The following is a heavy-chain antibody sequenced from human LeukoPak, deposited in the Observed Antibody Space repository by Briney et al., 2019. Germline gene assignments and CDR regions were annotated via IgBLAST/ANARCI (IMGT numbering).Heavy chain of an antibody. V-gene: IGHV3-7*01. CDR1: GFTFSSYW. CDR3: ASFLSSGYYQTWYDP. Sequence: PGGSLRLSCAASGFTFSSYWMSWVRQAPGKGLEWVANIKQDGSEKYYVDSVKGRFTISRDNAKNSLYLQMNSLRAEDTAVYYCASFLSSGYYQTWYDPWGQGTLVTVSS. CDR2: IKQDGSEK. J-gene: IGHJ5*02. D-gene: IGHD3-22*01.